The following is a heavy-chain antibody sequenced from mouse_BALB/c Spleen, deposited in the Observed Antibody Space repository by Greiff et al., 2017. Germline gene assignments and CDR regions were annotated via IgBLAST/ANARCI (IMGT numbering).Heavy chain of an antibody. Sequence: EVKLMESGPGLVKPSQSLSLTCTVTGYSITSDYAWNWIRQFPGNKLEWMGYISYSGSTSYNPSLKSRISITRDTSKNQFFLQLNSVTTEDTATYYYARSVTTVVARGIDYWGQGTTLTVSS. J-gene: IGHJ2*01. V-gene: IGHV3-2*02. CDR2: ISYSGST. D-gene: IGHD1-1*01. CDR3: ARSVTTVVARGIDY. CDR1: GYSITSDYA.